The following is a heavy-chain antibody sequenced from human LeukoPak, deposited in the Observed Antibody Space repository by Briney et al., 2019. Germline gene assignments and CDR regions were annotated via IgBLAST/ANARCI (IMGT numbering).Heavy chain of an antibody. CDR3: ARDEPDYGDYGLFDY. Sequence: PGGSLRLSCAASGFTFSSYAMHWVRQAPGKGLEWVAVISYDGSNKYYADSVKGRFTISRDNFKNTLYLQMNSLRAEDTAVYYCARDEPDYGDYGLFDYWGQGTLVTVSS. CDR1: GFTFSSYA. D-gene: IGHD4-17*01. V-gene: IGHV3-30*04. CDR2: ISYDGSNK. J-gene: IGHJ4*02.